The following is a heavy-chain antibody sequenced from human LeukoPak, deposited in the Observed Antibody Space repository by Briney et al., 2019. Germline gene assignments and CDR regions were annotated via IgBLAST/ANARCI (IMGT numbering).Heavy chain of an antibody. J-gene: IGHJ6*02. V-gene: IGHV3-23*01. CDR3: AKAPSDYGDYYLLGFGMDV. Sequence: GESLRLSCAASGFTFSSYAMSWVRQAPGKGLEWVSAISGSGGSTYYADSVKGRFTISRDNSKNTLYLQMNSLRAEDTAVYYCAKAPSDYGDYYLLGFGMDVWGQGTTVTVSS. CDR2: ISGSGGST. CDR1: GFTFSSYA. D-gene: IGHD4-17*01.